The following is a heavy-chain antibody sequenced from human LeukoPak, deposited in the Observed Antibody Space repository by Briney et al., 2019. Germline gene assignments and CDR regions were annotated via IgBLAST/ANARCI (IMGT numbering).Heavy chain of an antibody. CDR3: ARDEYSGLYYYMDV. CDR2: IGSTTNSI. CDR1: GFAFSGYE. Sequence: GGSLRLSCVASGFAFSGYEMNWVRQAPGKGLEWVSYIGSTTNSIYYADSVKGRFTISRDNAKKSLHLQMNSLRAEDTAVYYCARDEYSGLYYYMDVWGKGTTVTVSS. V-gene: IGHV3-48*03. D-gene: IGHD5-12*01. J-gene: IGHJ6*03.